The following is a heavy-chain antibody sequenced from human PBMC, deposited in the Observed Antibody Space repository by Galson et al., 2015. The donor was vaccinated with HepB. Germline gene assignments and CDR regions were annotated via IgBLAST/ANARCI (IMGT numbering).Heavy chain of an antibody. CDR2: ISYDGSNK. V-gene: IGHV3-30*18. D-gene: IGHD4-11*01. CDR1: GFTFSSYG. J-gene: IGHJ4*02. Sequence: SLRLSCAASGFTFSSYGMHWVRQASGKGLEWVAVISYDGSNKYYADSVKGRFTISRDNSKNTLYLQMNSLRAEDTAVYYCAKELAVTTYQELGYWGQGTLVTVSS. CDR3: AKELAVTTYQELGY.